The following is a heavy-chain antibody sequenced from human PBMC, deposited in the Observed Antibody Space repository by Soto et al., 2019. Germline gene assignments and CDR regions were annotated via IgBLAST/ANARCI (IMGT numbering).Heavy chain of an antibody. Sequence: ASVKVSCKASGYTFTGYYMHWVRQAPGQGLEWMGWINPNRGGTNHAQKFQGYVTMTRDTSISTAYTELSSLRSDATAVYCCARESILTGYLRAYFDYWGQGTLVTVSS. J-gene: IGHJ4*02. D-gene: IGHD3-9*01. CDR1: GYTFTGYY. CDR2: INPNRGGT. CDR3: ARESILTGYLRAYFDY. V-gene: IGHV1-2*04.